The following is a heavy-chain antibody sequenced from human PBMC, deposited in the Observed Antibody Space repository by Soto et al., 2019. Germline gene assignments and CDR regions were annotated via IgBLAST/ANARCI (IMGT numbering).Heavy chain of an antibody. Sequence: QVQLQQWGAGLLKPSETLSLTCAVYGGSFSGYYWSWIRQPPGKGLGWIGEINHSGSTNYNPSLKSRVTISVDTSKNQFSLKLSSVTAADTAVYYCARGGGVWHYSNWFDPWGQGTLVTVSS. CDR2: INHSGST. V-gene: IGHV4-34*01. J-gene: IGHJ5*02. CDR3: ARGGGVWHYSNWFDP. D-gene: IGHD4-4*01. CDR1: GGSFSGYY.